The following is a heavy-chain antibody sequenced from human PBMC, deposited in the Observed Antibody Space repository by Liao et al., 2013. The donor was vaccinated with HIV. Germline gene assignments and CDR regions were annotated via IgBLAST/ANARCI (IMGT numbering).Heavy chain of an antibody. V-gene: IGHV4-59*01. D-gene: IGHD3-16*01. CDR3: ASLPRGQLVNAYFDF. CDR1: GGSMGGYY. CDR2: IYHAGDT. Sequence: QMHLQESGPGLVKSSGTLSLTCTVSGGSMGGYYWSWLRHSPARGLEFVGYIYHAGDTSYNPSLQSRAFISVDTSQNQFSLKLRSATAADTAVYYCASLPRGQLVNAYFDFWSRGTLVTVAS. J-gene: IGHJ4*01.